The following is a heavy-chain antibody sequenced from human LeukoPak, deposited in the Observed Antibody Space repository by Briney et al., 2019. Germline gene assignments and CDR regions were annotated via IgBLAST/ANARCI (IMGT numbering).Heavy chain of an antibody. J-gene: IGHJ4*02. V-gene: IGHV4-34*01. D-gene: IGHD3-10*01. CDR3: ARGGYNYYGSGSYYPPA. Sequence: SETLSLTCAVYGGSFSGYYWSWIRQPPGKGLEWIGEIKHSGSTNYNPSLKSRVTISVDTSKNQFSLKLSSVTAADTAVYYCARGGYNYYGSGSYYPPAWGQGTLVTVSS. CDR1: GGSFSGYY. CDR2: IKHSGST.